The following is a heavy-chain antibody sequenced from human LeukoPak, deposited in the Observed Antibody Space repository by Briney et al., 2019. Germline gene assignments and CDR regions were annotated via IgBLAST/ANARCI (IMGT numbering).Heavy chain of an antibody. V-gene: IGHV4-59*01. J-gene: IGHJ6*02. CDR2: IYYSGST. Sequence: SETLSLTCTVSGGSISSYYWSWIRQPPGKGLEWIGYIYYSGSTNYNPSLKSRVTMSVDTSKNQCSLKLSSVTAADTAVYYCARDELQWLPPYYYYYGMDVWGQGTTVTVSS. CDR3: ARDELQWLPPYYYYYGMDV. D-gene: IGHD6-19*01. CDR1: GGSISSYY.